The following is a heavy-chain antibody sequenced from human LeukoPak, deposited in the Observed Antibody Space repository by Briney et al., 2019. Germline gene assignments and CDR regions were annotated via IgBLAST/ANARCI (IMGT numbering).Heavy chain of an antibody. V-gene: IGHV4-39*07. CDR1: GGSINSYY. CDR2: IYYSGST. D-gene: IGHD3-10*01. Sequence: SETLSLTCTVSGGSINSYYWGWIRQPPGKGLEWIGSIYYSGSTYYNPSLKSRVTISVDTSKNQFSLKLSSVTAADTAVYYCARADYYGSGSYFDYWGQRTVVTVSS. J-gene: IGHJ4*02. CDR3: ARADYYGSGSYFDY.